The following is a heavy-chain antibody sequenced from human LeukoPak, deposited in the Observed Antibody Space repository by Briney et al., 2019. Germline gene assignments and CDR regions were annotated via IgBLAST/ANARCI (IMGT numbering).Heavy chain of an antibody. CDR3: ARGGVVVADDNWFDP. D-gene: IGHD2-15*01. J-gene: IGHJ5*02. CDR2: INPSGGST. V-gene: IGHV1-46*01. CDR1: GYLFTSYY. Sequence: ASVKVSCKASGYLFTSYYLHWVRQAPGQGLEWMGVINPSGGSTTYAQKFQGRVTLTSDTSTRTVYMDLSSLRSEDTAVYYCARGGVVVADDNWFDPRGQGTQVTVSS.